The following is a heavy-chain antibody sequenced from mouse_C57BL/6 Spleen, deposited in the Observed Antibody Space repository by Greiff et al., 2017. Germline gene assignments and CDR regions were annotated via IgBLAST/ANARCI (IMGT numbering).Heavy chain of an antibody. J-gene: IGHJ1*03. D-gene: IGHD1-1*01. CDR2: IYPGSGST. V-gene: IGHV1-55*01. CDR1: GYTFTSYW. CDR3: ARADYYGSSFYWYFDV. Sequence: QVQLKESGAELVKPGASVKMSCKASGYTFTSYWITWVKQRPGQGLEWIGDIYPGSGSTNYNEKFKSKATLTVDTSSSTAYMQLSSLTSEDSAVYYCARADYYGSSFYWYFDVWGTGTTVTVSS.